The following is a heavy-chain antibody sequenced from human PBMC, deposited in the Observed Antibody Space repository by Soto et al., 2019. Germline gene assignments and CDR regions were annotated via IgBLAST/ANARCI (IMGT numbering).Heavy chain of an antibody. CDR3: VREMPVPIRGGYYYYSVLDA. CDR2: LKSDGRDT. J-gene: IGHJ6*02. V-gene: IGHV3-74*01. Sequence: XVCLRLSCAACGFSFNDNCMHWVRQVPGKGLMWVSRLKSDGRDTIYADSVKGRFTVSRDSAKNTPYLQMNSLRVEDTAVYYCVREMPVPIRGGYYYYSVLDAWGQGTTVTVSS. CDR1: GFSFNDNC. D-gene: IGHD2-2*01.